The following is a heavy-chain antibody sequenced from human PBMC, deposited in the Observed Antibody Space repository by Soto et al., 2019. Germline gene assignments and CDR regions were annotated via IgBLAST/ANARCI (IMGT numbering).Heavy chain of an antibody. Sequence: QVQLQESGPGLMKPSQTLSLTCTVSGGSISSGGYYWSWIRQHPGKGLEWIGYIYYSGSTYYNPSLKSRVTISVDTSKNQFSLKLSSVTAADTAVYYCARGSPEAVGRSRWFDPWGQGTLVTVSS. CDR2: IYYSGST. V-gene: IGHV4-31*03. CDR3: ARGSPEAVGRSRWFDP. D-gene: IGHD6-19*01. CDR1: GGSISSGGYY. J-gene: IGHJ5*02.